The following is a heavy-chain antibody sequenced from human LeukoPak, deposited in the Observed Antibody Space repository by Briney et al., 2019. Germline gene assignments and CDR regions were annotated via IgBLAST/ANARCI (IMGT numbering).Heavy chain of an antibody. J-gene: IGHJ6*02. V-gene: IGHV3-23*01. CDR3: AKTSQGHPPYYCSMDV. CDR1: GFTFSSYA. CDR2: IGGSGTST. Sequence: GGSLRLSCAASGFTFSSYAMIWVRQAPGKGLEWVSAIGGSGTSTFYAGSVKGRSTISRDNSKNTLYLQMNSLRAEDTAVYYCAKTSQGHPPYYCSMDVWGQGTTVTVSS.